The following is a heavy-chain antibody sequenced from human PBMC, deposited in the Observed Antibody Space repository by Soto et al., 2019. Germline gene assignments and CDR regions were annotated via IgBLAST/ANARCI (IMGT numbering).Heavy chain of an antibody. CDR3: ARGQAGVPTAY. CDR1: GGTFSSYT. CDR2: IIPILGIA. V-gene: IGHV1-69*02. J-gene: IGHJ4*02. Sequence: QVQLVQSGAEVKKPGSSVKVSCRASGGTFSSYTISWVRQAPGQGLEWMGRIIPILGIANYAQKFQGRVTITADKSTSTAYMELSSLRSEDTAVYYCARGQAGVPTAYWGQGTLVTVSS. D-gene: IGHD3-10*01.